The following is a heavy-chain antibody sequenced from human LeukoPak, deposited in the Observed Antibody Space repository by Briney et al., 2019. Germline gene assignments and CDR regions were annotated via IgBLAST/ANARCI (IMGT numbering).Heavy chain of an antibody. CDR2: INTNSGGT. D-gene: IGHD3-22*01. CDR1: GYSFTGYY. J-gene: IGHJ4*02. CDR3: ARDWGYFDSRGYCDY. V-gene: IGHV1-2*02. Sequence: ASVKVSCKASGYSFTGYYMHWVRQAPGQGLEWMGWINTNSGGTNYAQKFQGRVTMTRGTSISTAYMELSRLRPDDTAVYYCARDWGYFDSRGYCDYWGQGTLVTVSS.